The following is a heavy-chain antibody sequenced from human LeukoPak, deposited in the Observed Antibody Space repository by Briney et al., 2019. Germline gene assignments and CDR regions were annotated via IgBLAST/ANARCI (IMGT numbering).Heavy chain of an antibody. D-gene: IGHD3-22*01. V-gene: IGHV4-59*01. CDR2: IYYGGST. CDR1: GGSISSYY. J-gene: IGHJ4*02. Sequence: SETLSLTCTVSGGSISSYYWSWIRQPPGKGLEWIGYIYYGGSTNYNPSLKSRVTISVDTSKNQFSLKLSSVTAADTAVYYCARGPYYYDSSGYQNLDYWGQGTLVTVSS. CDR3: ARGPYYYDSSGYQNLDY.